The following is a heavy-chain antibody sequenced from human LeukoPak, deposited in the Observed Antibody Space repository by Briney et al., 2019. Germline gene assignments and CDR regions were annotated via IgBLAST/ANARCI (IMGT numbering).Heavy chain of an antibody. CDR3: ARAPYGSGSSYKSYFDP. CDR1: GYSISSSYY. Sequence: PSETLSLTCDVSGYSISSSYYWGWIRQPPGKGLEWIGRVDHSGSTYYNPSVKSRVNMSVDTSKNQFSLKLSSVTAADTAVYYCARAPYGSGSSYKSYFDPWGQGTLVTVSS. CDR2: VDHSGST. J-gene: IGHJ5*02. D-gene: IGHD3-10*01. V-gene: IGHV4-38-2*01.